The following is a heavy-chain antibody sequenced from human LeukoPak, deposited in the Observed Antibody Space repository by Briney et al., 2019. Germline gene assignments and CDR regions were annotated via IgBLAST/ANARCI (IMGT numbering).Heavy chain of an antibody. CDR2: IYHSGST. CDR3: ARKGSGSYRNWFDP. V-gene: IGHV4-4*02. CDR1: GGSISSSNW. Sequence: SGTLSLTCAVSGGSISSSNWWSWVRPPPGKGREWIGEIYHSGSTNYNPSLKSRVTISVDKSKNQFSLKLSSVTAADTAVYYCARKGSGSYRNWFDPWGQGTLVTVSS. J-gene: IGHJ5*02. D-gene: IGHD3-10*01.